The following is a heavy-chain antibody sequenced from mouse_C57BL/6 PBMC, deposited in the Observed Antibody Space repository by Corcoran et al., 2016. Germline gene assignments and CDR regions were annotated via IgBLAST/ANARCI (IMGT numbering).Heavy chain of an antibody. J-gene: IGHJ4*01. CDR1: GYTFTDYY. Sequence: EVQLQQSGPELVKPGASVKISCKASGYTFTDYYMNWVKQSHGKSLEWIGDINPNNGGTSYNQKFKGKATLTVDKSSSTAYMELRSLTSEDSAVYYCARSDYDRDYAMDYWGQGTSVTVSS. V-gene: IGHV1-26*01. D-gene: IGHD2-4*01. CDR2: INPNNGGT. CDR3: ARSDYDRDYAMDY.